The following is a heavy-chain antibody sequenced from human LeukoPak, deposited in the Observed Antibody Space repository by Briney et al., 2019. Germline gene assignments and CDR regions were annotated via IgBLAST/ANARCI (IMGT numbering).Heavy chain of an antibody. Sequence: SQTLSLTCTVSGGSISSGDYYWSWIRQPPGKGLERSVYICYSGNTYENPSLKSRGTISVDTFKNQFSLKLISVTEADKAVVYCAKGPSDGGASGLDPWGQGTLVTVSS. V-gene: IGHV4-30-4*08. CDR2: ICYSGNT. D-gene: IGHD3-10*01. CDR3: AKGPSDGGASGLDP. CDR1: GGSISSGDYY. J-gene: IGHJ5*02.